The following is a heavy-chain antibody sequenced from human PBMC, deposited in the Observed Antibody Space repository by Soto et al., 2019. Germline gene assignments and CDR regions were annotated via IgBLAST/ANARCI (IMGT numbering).Heavy chain of an antibody. Sequence: PSETLSLTCAVYGGSFSCYYWSWIRQPPGKGLEWIGEINHSGSTNYNPSLKSRVTISVDTSKNQFSLKLSSVTAADTAVYYCARGDIREESGLDYWGQGTLVTVS. CDR3: ARGDIREESGLDY. D-gene: IGHD3-10*01. CDR2: INHSGST. V-gene: IGHV4-34*01. CDR1: GGSFSCYY. J-gene: IGHJ4*02.